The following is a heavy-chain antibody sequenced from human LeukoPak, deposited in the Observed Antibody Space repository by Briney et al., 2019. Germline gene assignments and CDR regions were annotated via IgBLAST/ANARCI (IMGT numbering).Heavy chain of an antibody. CDR1: GFTFSRYV. V-gene: IGHV3-23*01. J-gene: IGHJ3*02. Sequence: GGSLRLSCAASGFTFSRYVMNWVRQVPGRRPDWVSSISATGGEIFYADSVKGRFTISRDNSNNMVYLQMDSLRTDDTALYYCVRRDIYTTSSWGAFDIWGQGTSVTVSS. D-gene: IGHD6-6*01. CDR3: VRRDIYTTSSWGAFDI. CDR2: ISATGGEI.